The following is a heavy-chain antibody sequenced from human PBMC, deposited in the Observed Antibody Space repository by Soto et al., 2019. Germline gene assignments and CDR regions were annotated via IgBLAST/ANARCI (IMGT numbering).Heavy chain of an antibody. CDR2: INPSGGST. J-gene: IGHJ4*02. D-gene: IGHD2-21*01. Sequence: ASVKVSCKASGYTLTSYYMHWVRQAPGQGLEWMGIINPSGGSTSYAQKFQGRVTMTRDTSTSTVYMELSSLRSEDTAVYYCTRGAYCGGDCYDYWGQGTLVTVS. CDR1: GYTLTSYY. CDR3: TRGAYCGGDCYDY. V-gene: IGHV1-46*03.